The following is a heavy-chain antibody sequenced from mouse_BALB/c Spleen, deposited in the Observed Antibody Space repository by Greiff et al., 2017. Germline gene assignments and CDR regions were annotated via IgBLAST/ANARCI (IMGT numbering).Heavy chain of an antibody. Sequence: VQGVESGPGLVAPSQSLSITCTVSGFSLTSYGVHWVRQPPGKGLEWLGVIWAGGSTNYNSALMSRLSISKDNSKSQVFLKMNSLQTDDTAMYYCARVYGNYGGYAMDYWGQGTSVTVSS. V-gene: IGHV2-9*02. CDR3: ARVYGNYGGYAMDY. J-gene: IGHJ4*01. CDR1: GFSLTSYG. CDR2: IWAGGST. D-gene: IGHD2-1*01.